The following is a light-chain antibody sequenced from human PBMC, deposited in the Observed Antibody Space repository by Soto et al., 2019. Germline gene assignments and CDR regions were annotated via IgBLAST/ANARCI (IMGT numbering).Light chain of an antibody. CDR2: AAS. Sequence: IHMTNSPSTLPASVGDRITITCRASQGISSYLAWYQQKPGKAPKLLIYAASSLQSGVPSRFSGSASGTDFPLTISRLKPEDFATYYCLQDYNYPTFGQGTKVDIK. CDR3: LQDYNYPT. V-gene: IGKV1-6*01. J-gene: IGKJ1*01. CDR1: QGISSY.